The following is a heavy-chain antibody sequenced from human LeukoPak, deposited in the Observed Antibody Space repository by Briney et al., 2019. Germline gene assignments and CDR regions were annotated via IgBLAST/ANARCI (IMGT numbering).Heavy chain of an antibody. V-gene: IGHV5-51*01. CDR2: IYPGDSDT. D-gene: IGHD1-1*01. Sequence: GESLQISCKGSGYSFTSYWIGWVRQMPGKGLEWMGIIYPGDSDTRYSPSFQGQVTISADKSISTAYLQWSSLKASDTAMYCCARQLESHRTNYFDYWGQGTLVTVSS. CDR3: ARQLESHRTNYFDY. CDR1: GYSFTSYW. J-gene: IGHJ4*02.